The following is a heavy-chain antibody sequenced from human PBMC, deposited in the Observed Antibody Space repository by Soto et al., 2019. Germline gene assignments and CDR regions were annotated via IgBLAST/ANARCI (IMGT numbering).Heavy chain of an antibody. J-gene: IGHJ4*02. D-gene: IGHD3-22*01. CDR3: ARARGEWLLLPNYFDY. CDR1: GFTFSDYY. Sequence: QVQLVESGGGLVKPGGSLRLSCAASGFTFSDYYMSWIRQAPGKGLEWVSYISSSSSYTNYADSVKGRFTISRDNAKNSLYLQMNSLRAEDTAVYYCARARGEWLLLPNYFDYWGQGTLVTVSS. CDR2: ISSSSSYT. V-gene: IGHV3-11*06.